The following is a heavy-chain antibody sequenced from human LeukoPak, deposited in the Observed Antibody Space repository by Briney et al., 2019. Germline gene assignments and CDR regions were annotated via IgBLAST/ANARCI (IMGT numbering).Heavy chain of an antibody. V-gene: IGHV4-39*07. CDR1: GGSLNTPNYY. CDR3: AKDDSSGWYTSFDY. Sequence: SETLSLTCTVSGGSLNTPNYYWGWIRQTPGKGLEWIGNIFYSGGTYYSPSLTSRVTISLDTSRNQFSLRLNSVTAADTAVYYCAKDDSSGWYTSFDYWGQGTLVTVSS. CDR2: IFYSGGT. J-gene: IGHJ4*02. D-gene: IGHD6-19*01.